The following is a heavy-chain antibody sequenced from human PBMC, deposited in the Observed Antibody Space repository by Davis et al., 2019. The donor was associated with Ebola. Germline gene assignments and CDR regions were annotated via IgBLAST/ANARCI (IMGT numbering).Heavy chain of an antibody. Sequence: PGGSLRLSCAASGFTFSSYAMSWVRQASGNGLEWVGRIRSKANSYATAYAASVKGRFTISRDDSKNTAYLQMNSLRPEDTAVYYCARVLPIYGSGSYPLYYFDYWGQGTLVTVSS. CDR2: IRSKANSYAT. CDR1: GFTFSSYA. V-gene: IGHV3-73*01. CDR3: ARVLPIYGSGSYPLYYFDY. J-gene: IGHJ4*02. D-gene: IGHD3-10*01.